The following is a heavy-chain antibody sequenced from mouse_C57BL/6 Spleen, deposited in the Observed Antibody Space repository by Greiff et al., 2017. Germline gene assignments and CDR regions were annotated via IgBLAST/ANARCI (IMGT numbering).Heavy chain of an antibody. CDR3: ARMGRDY. D-gene: IGHD4-1*01. V-gene: IGHV1-42*01. J-gene: IGHJ2*01. CDR1: GYSFTGYY. CDR2: INPSTGGT. Sequence: EVKLQESGPELVKPGASVKISCKASGYSFTGYYMNWVKQSPEKSLEWIGEINPSTGGTTYNQKFKAKATLTVDKSSSTAYMQLKSLTSEDSAVYYCARMGRDYWGQGTTLTVSS.